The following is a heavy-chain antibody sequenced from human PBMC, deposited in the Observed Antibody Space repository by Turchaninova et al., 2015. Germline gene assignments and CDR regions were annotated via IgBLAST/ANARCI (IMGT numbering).Heavy chain of an antibody. V-gene: IGHV3-23*04. J-gene: IGHJ1*01. Sequence: EVQLVESGGGLVQPGGSLRLSCAASGFTFSSYAMSWVRQDPGRGLEWVSAISGGGGSTYYADYVKGGVTISRDKSKNTLYLQMNSRGAEDTAVYYCAKWGLVVVAANPWSRAPETEYFQHWGQGTLVTVSS. CDR1: GFTFSSYA. D-gene: IGHD2-15*01. CDR3: AKWGLVVVAANPWSRAPETEYFQH. CDR2: ISGGGGST.